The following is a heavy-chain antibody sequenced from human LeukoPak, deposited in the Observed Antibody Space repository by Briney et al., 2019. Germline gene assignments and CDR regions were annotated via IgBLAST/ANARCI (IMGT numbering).Heavy chain of an antibody. V-gene: IGHV3-30*18. CDR2: ISYDGSNK. D-gene: IGHD3-22*01. CDR1: GFTFSSYG. J-gene: IGHJ4*02. CDR3: AKGLYYYDSSGYPPDY. Sequence: GGSLRLSCAASGFTFSSYGMHWVRQAPGKGLEWVAVISYDGSNKYYADSVKGRFTISRDNSKNTLHLQMNSLRAEDTAVYYCAKGLYYYDSSGYPPDYWGQGTLVTVSS.